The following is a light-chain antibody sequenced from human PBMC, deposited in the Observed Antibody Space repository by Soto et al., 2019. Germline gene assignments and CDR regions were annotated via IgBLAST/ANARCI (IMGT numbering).Light chain of an antibody. V-gene: IGKV1-6*01. CDR2: AAS. CDR1: QGIRND. J-gene: IGKJ2*01. CDR3: LQDYNYPRT. Sequence: AIPMTHSPSSMSASVGDRVTITCRASQGIRNDLGWYKQKPGKAPKLLIYAASSLQSVVPSMFTGSGSGTDFTLTISSLQPEDFATYYCLQDYNYPRTFGQWTKLESK.